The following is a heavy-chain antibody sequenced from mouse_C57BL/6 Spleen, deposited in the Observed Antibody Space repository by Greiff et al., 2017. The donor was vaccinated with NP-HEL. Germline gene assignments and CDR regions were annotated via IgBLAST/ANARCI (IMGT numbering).Heavy chain of an antibody. CDR2: IYPGDGDT. D-gene: IGHD1-1*01. Sequence: QVQLKQSGPELVKPGASVKISCKASGYAFSSSWMNWVKQRPGKGLEWIGRIYPGDGDTNYNGKFKGKATLTADKSSSTAYMQLSSLTSEDSAVYFCARDYYYGSGDWGQGTTLTVSS. CDR1: GYAFSSSW. V-gene: IGHV1-82*01. J-gene: IGHJ2*01. CDR3: ARDYYYGSGD.